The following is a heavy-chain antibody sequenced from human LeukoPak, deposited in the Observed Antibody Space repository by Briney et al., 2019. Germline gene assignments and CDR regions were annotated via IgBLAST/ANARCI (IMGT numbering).Heavy chain of an antibody. CDR1: GGSISSSSYY. V-gene: IGHV4-39*01. Sequence: PSETLSLTCTVSGGSISSSSYYWGWIRQPPGKGLEWFGSIYYSGSTYYNPSLKSRVTISVDTSKNQFSLKLSSVTAADTAVYYCARLRNDFWSGYPDYWGQGTLVTVSS. J-gene: IGHJ4*02. D-gene: IGHD3-3*01. CDR3: ARLRNDFWSGYPDY. CDR2: IYYSGST.